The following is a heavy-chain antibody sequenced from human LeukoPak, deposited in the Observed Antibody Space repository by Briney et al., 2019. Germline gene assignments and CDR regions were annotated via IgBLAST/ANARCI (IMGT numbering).Heavy chain of an antibody. Sequence: SETLSLTCTVSGGSISSHYWSWIRQPPGKGLEWIGYIYYSGSTNYNPSLKSRVTISVDTSKNQFSLKLSSVTAADTAVYYCARAGVWFGELSSEAFDIWGQGTMVTVSS. CDR3: ARAGVWFGELSSEAFDI. J-gene: IGHJ3*02. D-gene: IGHD3-10*01. CDR2: IYYSGST. V-gene: IGHV4-59*11. CDR1: GGSISSHY.